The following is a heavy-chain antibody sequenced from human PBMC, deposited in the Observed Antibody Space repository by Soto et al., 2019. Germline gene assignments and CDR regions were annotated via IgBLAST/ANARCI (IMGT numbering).Heavy chain of an antibody. V-gene: IGHV1-3*01. J-gene: IGHJ5*02. CDR3: ARDRDSSGYDWFDP. CDR2: INAGNGNT. D-gene: IGHD3-22*01. Sequence: ASVKVSCKASGYTFTSYAMHWVRQAPGQRLEWMGWINAGNGNTKYSQKFQGRVTITRDTSASTAYMELSSLRSEDTAVYYCARDRDSSGYDWFDPWGQGTLVTVSS. CDR1: GYTFTSYA.